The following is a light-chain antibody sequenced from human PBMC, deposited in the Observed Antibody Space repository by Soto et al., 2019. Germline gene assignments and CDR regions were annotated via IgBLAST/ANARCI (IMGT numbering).Light chain of an antibody. V-gene: IGKV1-5*01. J-gene: IGKJ1*01. Sequence: DIQMTQSPSSLSASLGDRVTITCQAGQGITNCLNWYQHKPGKAPKLLIYDASHLETGVPSSFSGSASGTEITLTISSLQPDDFANYYRQQYNSYSTFGQGTKVDIK. CDR2: DAS. CDR1: QGITNC. CDR3: QQYNSYST.